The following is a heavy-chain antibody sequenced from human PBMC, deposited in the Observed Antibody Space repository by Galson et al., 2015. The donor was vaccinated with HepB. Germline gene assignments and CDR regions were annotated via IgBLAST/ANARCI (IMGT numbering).Heavy chain of an antibody. Sequence: QSGAEVKKPGESLKISCKGSGYSFTSFWIGWVRQMPGKGLEWMGIIYPGDSDTTYSPSFQGQVTISADKSISTAYLQWSSLKASDTAMYFCARRATGYYYAMDVWGQGTTVTVSS. CDR2: IYPGDSDT. V-gene: IGHV5-51*01. D-gene: IGHD5-12*01. J-gene: IGHJ6*02. CDR3: ARRATGYYYAMDV. CDR1: GYSFTSFW.